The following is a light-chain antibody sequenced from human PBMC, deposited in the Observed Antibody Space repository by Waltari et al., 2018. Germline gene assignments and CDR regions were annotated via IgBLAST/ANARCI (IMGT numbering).Light chain of an antibody. V-gene: IGKV4-1*01. CDR3: QQYYTTPLT. Sequence: DIVMTQSPDSLTVSLGERATINRKSSQSLLYSSNNKNYLAWYQQRPGQPPKLLIYWASTRESGVPDRFSGSGSATDFTLTISSLQAEDVALYYCQQYYTTPLTFGGGTKVEIK. CDR2: WAS. CDR1: QSLLYSSNNKNY. J-gene: IGKJ4*01.